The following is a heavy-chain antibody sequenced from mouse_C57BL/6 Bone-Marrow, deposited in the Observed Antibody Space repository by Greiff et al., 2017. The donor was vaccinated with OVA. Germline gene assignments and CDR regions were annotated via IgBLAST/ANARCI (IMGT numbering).Heavy chain of an antibody. CDR3: ARERPYYSNDHFAY. CDR2: IYPRSGNT. CDR1: GYTFTSYG. V-gene: IGHV1-81*01. D-gene: IGHD2-5*01. J-gene: IGHJ3*01. Sequence: QVQLQQSGAELARPGASVKLSCKASGYTFTSYGISWVKQRTGQGLEWIGEIYPRSGNTYYNEKFKGKATLTADKSSSTAYMELRSLTSEDSAVYFCARERPYYSNDHFAYWGQGTLVTVSA.